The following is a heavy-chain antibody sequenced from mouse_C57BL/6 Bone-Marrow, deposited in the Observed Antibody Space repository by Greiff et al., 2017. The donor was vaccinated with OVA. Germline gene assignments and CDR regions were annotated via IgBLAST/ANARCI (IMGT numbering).Heavy chain of an antibody. CDR3: ASDYYDCDGTTYWTFDV. CDR2: IDPEDGET. J-gene: IGHJ1*03. V-gene: IGHV14-2*01. CDR1: GFNIKDYY. D-gene: IGHD2-4*01. Sequence: EVKLQESGAELVKPGASVKLSCTASGFNIKDYYMHWVKQRTEQGLEWIGRIDPEDGETKYAPTFQGHAPISAAPSSNTAYLQLSSLNAEDTAVKYGASDYYDCDGTTYWTFDVWGTGTTVTVSS.